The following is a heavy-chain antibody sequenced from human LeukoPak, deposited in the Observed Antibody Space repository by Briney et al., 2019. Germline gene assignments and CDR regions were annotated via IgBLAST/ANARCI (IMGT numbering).Heavy chain of an antibody. D-gene: IGHD6-13*01. Sequence: SVKVSCKASGGTFSSYAISWVRQAPGQGLEWMGGIIPIFGTANYAQKFQGRVTITADESTSTAYMELSSLRSEDTAVYYCAQNEGIASNRFDPWGQGTLVTVSS. J-gene: IGHJ5*02. CDR3: AQNEGIASNRFDP. V-gene: IGHV1-69*13. CDR1: GGTFSSYA. CDR2: IIPIFGTA.